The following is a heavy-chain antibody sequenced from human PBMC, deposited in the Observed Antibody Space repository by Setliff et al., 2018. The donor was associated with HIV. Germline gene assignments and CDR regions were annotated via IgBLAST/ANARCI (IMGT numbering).Heavy chain of an antibody. CDR3: ARVPLSSPSRPGGYFDY. CDR1: GGSISSGAYY. D-gene: IGHD3-16*01. Sequence: SATLSLTCTVSGGSISSGAYYWSWIRQHPGKGLEWIGYIYYSGSTYYNPSLKSRVTISVDTSKNQFSLKLNSVTAADTAVYYCARVPLSSPSRPGGYFDYWGQGTLVTVSS. J-gene: IGHJ4*02. V-gene: IGHV4-31*03. CDR2: IYYSGST.